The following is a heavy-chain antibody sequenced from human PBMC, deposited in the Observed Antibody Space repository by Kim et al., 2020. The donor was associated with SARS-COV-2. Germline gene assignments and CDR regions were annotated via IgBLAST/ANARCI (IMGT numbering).Heavy chain of an antibody. CDR1: GGSFSGYY. CDR2: INHSGST. V-gene: IGHV4-34*01. D-gene: IGHD6-13*01. J-gene: IGHJ4*02. CDR3: ASLAAAGTGY. Sequence: SETLSLTCAVYGGSFSGYYWSWIRQPPGKGLEWIGEINHSGSTNYNPSLKSRVTISVDTSKNQFSLKLSSVTAADTAVYYCASLAAAGTGYWGQGTLVTV.